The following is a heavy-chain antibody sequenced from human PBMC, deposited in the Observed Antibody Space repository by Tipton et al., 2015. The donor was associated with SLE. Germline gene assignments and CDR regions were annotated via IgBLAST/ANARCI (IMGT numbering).Heavy chain of an antibody. CDR1: GFTFSRYW. V-gene: IGHV3-74*01. D-gene: IGHD6-25*01. CDR2: IDFDGTTT. J-gene: IGHJ4*02. Sequence: SLRLSCAASGFTFSRYWMHWVRQVPGKGLVWVSRIDFDGTTTTYADSVKGRITISRDNAKDTVYLQMNSLTVEDTAVYYCVRDGGFYFDSWGQGTLVTVSS. CDR3: VRDGGFYFDS.